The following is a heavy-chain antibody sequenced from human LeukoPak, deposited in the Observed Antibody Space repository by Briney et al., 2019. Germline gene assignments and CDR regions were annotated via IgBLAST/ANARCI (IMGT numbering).Heavy chain of an antibody. CDR1: GGTFSSYA. J-gene: IGHJ4*02. CDR2: IIPIFGTA. Sequence: SVKVSCKASGGTFSSYAISWVRQAPGQGLEWMGRIIPIFGTANYAQKFQGRVTITTDESTSTAYMELGSLRSEDTAVYYCARSYSDFWSGNVRYLLGYWGQGTLVTVSS. CDR3: ARSYSDFWSGNVRYLLGY. V-gene: IGHV1-69*05. D-gene: IGHD3-3*01.